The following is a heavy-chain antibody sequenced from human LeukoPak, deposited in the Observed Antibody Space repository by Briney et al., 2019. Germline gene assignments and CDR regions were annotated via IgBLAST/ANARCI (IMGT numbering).Heavy chain of an antibody. V-gene: IGHV3-48*04. CDR2: ISSSSSTI. D-gene: IGHD6-13*01. Sequence: GGSLRLSCAASGFTFTTYWMSWVRQAPGKGLEWVSYISSSSSTIYYADSVKGRFTISRDNAKNSLYLQMNSLRAEDTAVYYCARDLAVSSSWYPGYYYHMDVWGKGTTVTVSS. CDR3: ARDLAVSSSWYPGYYYHMDV. J-gene: IGHJ6*03. CDR1: GFTFTTYW.